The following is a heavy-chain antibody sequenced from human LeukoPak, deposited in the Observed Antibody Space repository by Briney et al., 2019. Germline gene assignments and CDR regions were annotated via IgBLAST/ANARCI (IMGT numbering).Heavy chain of an antibody. D-gene: IGHD3-22*01. J-gene: IGHJ4*02. CDR3: AKEYDSSGPPFDY. CDR2: INSDGSST. Sequence: GGSLRLSCAASGFTFSSYWMHWVRQAPGKGLVWVSRINSDGSSTSYADSVKGRFTISRDNAMNTLYLQMDSLRAEDTAVYYCAKEYDSSGPPFDYWGQGTLVTVSS. V-gene: IGHV3-74*01. CDR1: GFTFSSYW.